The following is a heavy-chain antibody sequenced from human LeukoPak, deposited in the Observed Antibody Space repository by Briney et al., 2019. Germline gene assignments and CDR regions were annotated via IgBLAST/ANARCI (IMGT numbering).Heavy chain of an antibody. CDR1: GFTFSGFE. J-gene: IGHJ4*02. D-gene: IGHD1-1*01. V-gene: IGHV3-48*03. Sequence: GGAPRLSCAAPGFTFSGFEMNWGPQAPGEGLELASYISSSGSIIHYADSVKGRFTISRDNAKNSLYLQMSSLRLEDTAVYYCVRGWSTWSDVGFDYWGQGALVTVSS. CDR3: VRGWSTWSDVGFDY. CDR2: ISSSGSII.